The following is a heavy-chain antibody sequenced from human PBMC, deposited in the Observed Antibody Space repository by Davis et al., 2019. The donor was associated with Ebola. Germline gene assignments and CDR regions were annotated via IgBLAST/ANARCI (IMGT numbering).Heavy chain of an antibody. Sequence: MPSETLSLTCTVSGASIRSHYWRWIRQSPGKGLEWIGYIYYTGTTNFNPFLKSRVTLSVHTSENKFSLKLSSVTAADTAVYYCARQESQLHRYYFDSWGQGTLVTVSS. V-gene: IGHV4-59*08. D-gene: IGHD4-23*01. CDR2: IYYTGTT. CDR3: ARQESQLHRYYFDS. CDR1: GASIRSHY. J-gene: IGHJ4*02.